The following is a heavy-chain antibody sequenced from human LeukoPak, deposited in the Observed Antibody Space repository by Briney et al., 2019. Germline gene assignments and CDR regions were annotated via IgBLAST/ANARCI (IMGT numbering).Heavy chain of an antibody. CDR1: GGSFSGYY. J-gene: IGHJ6*03. V-gene: IGHV4-34*01. Sequence: SETLSLTCAVYGGSFSGYYWSWIRQPPGKGLEWIGEINHSGSTNYNPSLKSRVTISVDPSKNQFSLRLSSVTAADSAVYYCAILYGGWLATYYYYMDVWGKGTTVTVSS. D-gene: IGHD4-23*01. CDR2: INHSGST. CDR3: AILYGGWLATYYYYMDV.